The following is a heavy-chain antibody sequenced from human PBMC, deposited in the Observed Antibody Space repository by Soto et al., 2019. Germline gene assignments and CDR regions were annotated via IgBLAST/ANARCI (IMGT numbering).Heavy chain of an antibody. Sequence: GGSLRLSCAASGFTFSGSAMHWVRQASGKGLEWVGRIRSKANSYATAYAASVKGRFTISGNDSTKTAYLQMNSLKTEDTAVYYCTSALDYYDSSGYYIDYWGQGTLVTVSS. CDR1: GFTFSGSA. V-gene: IGHV3-73*01. CDR2: IRSKANSYAT. D-gene: IGHD3-22*01. J-gene: IGHJ4*02. CDR3: TSALDYYDSSGYYIDY.